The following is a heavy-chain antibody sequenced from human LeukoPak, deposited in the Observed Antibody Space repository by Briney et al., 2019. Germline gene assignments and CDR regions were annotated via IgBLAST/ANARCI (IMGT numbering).Heavy chain of an antibody. J-gene: IGHJ4*02. Sequence: GGSLRLSCAASGFTFSSYWMRWVRQAPGKGLEWVADIKQDGSEQYYVDSVKGRFTISRDNAKNSLYLQIDSLRAEDTAVYYCARDRGYCSGGSCYSNFDCCGQGTLVTVSS. CDR3: ARDRGYCSGGSCYSNFDC. V-gene: IGHV3-7*01. D-gene: IGHD2-15*01. CDR2: IKQDGSEQ. CDR1: GFTFSSYW.